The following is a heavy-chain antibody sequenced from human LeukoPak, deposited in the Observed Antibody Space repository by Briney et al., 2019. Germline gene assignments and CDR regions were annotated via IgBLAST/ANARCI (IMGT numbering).Heavy chain of an antibody. J-gene: IGHJ3*02. V-gene: IGHV4-31*03. D-gene: IGHD3-3*02. CDR3: ARDIRAGHDAFDI. Sequence: SQTLSLTCTVSGGSISSGGYHWSWIRQHPGKGLEWIGYIYYSGSTYYNPSLKSRVTISVDTSNNQFSLKLSSVTAADTAVYYCARDIRAGHDAFDIWGQGTMVTVSS. CDR1: GGSISSGGYH. CDR2: IYYSGST.